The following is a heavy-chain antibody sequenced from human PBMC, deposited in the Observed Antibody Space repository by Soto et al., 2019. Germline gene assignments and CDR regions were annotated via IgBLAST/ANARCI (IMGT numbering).Heavy chain of an antibody. V-gene: IGHV1-8*01. Sequence: GASVSSCKASGYTFTSYDVRWVRQATGQGLEWMGWVNPNSGNTDSAQKFQGRVTMTWETSINTAYMELSSLRSEDTAVYYCARGYYDTSGYYPIDFWGQGTLVTVSS. CDR1: GYTFTSYD. CDR2: VNPNSGNT. CDR3: ARGYYDTSGYYPIDF. D-gene: IGHD3-22*01. J-gene: IGHJ4*02.